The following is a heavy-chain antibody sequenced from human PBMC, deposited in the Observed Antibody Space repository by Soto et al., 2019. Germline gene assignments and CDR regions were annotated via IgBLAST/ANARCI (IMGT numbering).Heavy chain of an antibody. V-gene: IGHV4-39*01. CDR2: IYYSGST. D-gene: IGHD4-17*01. Sequence: SETLSLTCTVSGGSISSSSYYWGWIRQPPGKGLEWIGSIYYSGSTYYNPSLKSRVTISVATSKNQFSLKLSSVTAADTAVYYCARPIMNYGDYGVDAFDIWGQGTMVTVSS. CDR3: ARPIMNYGDYGVDAFDI. J-gene: IGHJ3*02. CDR1: GGSISSSSYY.